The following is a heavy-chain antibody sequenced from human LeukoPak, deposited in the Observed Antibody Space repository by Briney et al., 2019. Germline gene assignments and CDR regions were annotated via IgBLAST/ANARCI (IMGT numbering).Heavy chain of an antibody. J-gene: IGHJ5*02. D-gene: IGHD6-19*01. V-gene: IGHV3-23*01. CDR2: IDASGGST. CDR3: AKGSGSGWYGWFAP. CDR1: GFPFSSYA. Sequence: QTGGSLRLSCAASGFPFSSYAMTWVRQAPGKGLEWVSSIDASGGSTYYADSVKGRFTISRDNSKNTFFLQMNTLRAADTAVYYCAKGSGSGWYGWFAPWGQGTLVTVSS.